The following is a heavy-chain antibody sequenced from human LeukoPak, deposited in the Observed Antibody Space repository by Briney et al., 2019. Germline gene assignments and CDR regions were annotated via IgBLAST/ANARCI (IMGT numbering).Heavy chain of an antibody. V-gene: IGHV3-9*01. D-gene: IGHD1-1*01. J-gene: IGHJ3*01. CDR2: ISWDSGSS. Sequence: PGGSLRLSCAASGFSLDDYAMHWVRQPPGKGLEWVSSISWDSGSSVYAPSVRGRFTISRDNGDHSLHLQMHGLTPKDTDLYYCIKDLRLDLHLDTFHVWGQGTMVTVSS. CDR1: GFSLDDYA. CDR3: IKDLRLDLHLDTFHV.